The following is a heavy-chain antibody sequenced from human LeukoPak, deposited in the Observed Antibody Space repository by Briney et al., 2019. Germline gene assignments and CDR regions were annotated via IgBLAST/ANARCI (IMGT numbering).Heavy chain of an antibody. Sequence: GGSLRLSCAASGFTFSSYWMHWVRQAPGKGLGWVSRINSDGSSTNYADSVKGRFTISRDNAKNTLYLQMNSLRAEDTAVYYCAREDSYYDILTGIYYYYYMDVWGKGTTVTVSS. D-gene: IGHD3-9*01. CDR1: GFTFSSYW. J-gene: IGHJ6*03. V-gene: IGHV3-74*01. CDR2: INSDGSST. CDR3: AREDSYYDILTGIYYYYYMDV.